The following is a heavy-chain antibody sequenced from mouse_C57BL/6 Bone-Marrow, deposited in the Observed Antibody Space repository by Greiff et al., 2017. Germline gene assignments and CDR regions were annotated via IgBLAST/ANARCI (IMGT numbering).Heavy chain of an antibody. J-gene: IGHJ4*01. V-gene: IGHV1-18*01. D-gene: IGHD1-1*01. CDR1: GYTFTDYN. CDR3: ARRGVLRRSLYAMDY. CDR2: INPNNGGT. Sequence: VQLQQSGPELVKPGASVKIPCKASGYTFTDYNMDWVKQSHGKSLEWIGDINPNNGGTIYNQKFKGKATLTVDKSSSTAYMELRSLTSEDTAVYYCARRGVLRRSLYAMDYWGQGTSVTVSS.